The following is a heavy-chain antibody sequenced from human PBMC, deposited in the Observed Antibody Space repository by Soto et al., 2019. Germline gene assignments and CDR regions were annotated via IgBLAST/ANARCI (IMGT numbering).Heavy chain of an antibody. CDR1: GFTFRSYG. V-gene: IGHV3-33*07. CDR3: ERDRTSYGSGAVGMDV. J-gene: IGHJ6*02. Sequence: GGSLRLSCAASGFTFRSYGMSWVRQTPGKGLEWLAIIQYDGSKEYYADSVKGRFSISRDNSKNTLDLQMNSLRAEDSAVYYCERDRTSYGSGAVGMDVWGQGTKVTVSS. CDR2: IQYDGSKE. D-gene: IGHD3-10*01.